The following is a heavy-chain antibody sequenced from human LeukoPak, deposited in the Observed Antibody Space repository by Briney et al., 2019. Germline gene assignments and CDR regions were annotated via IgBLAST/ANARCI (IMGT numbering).Heavy chain of an antibody. CDR2: ISSSSSYI. CDR1: AFTFSSHS. V-gene: IGHV3-21*01. CDR3: ARDVKAYDYVPLDP. Sequence: PGGSLRLSCAVSAFTFSSHSMDWVRQAPGKGLEWVSSISSSSSYIYYADSVKGRFTISRDNAKNSLYLPMNRLRAEDTAVYYCARDVKAYDYVPLDPWGQGTLVTVSS. J-gene: IGHJ5*02. D-gene: IGHD3-16*01.